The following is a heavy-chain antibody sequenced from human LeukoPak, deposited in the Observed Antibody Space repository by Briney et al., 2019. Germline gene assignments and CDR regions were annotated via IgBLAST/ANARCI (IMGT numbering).Heavy chain of an antibody. J-gene: IGHJ4*02. CDR1: GFNVSRNF. CDR2: ISGSGGST. V-gene: IGHV3-23*01. D-gene: IGHD6-19*01. CDR3: AKVGGWYRVDY. Sequence: GGSLRLSCAASGFNVSRNFMSWVRQAPGKGLEWVSAISGSGGSTYYADSVKGRFTISRDNSKNTLYLQMNSLRAEDTAVYYCAKVGGWYRVDYWGQGTLVTVSS.